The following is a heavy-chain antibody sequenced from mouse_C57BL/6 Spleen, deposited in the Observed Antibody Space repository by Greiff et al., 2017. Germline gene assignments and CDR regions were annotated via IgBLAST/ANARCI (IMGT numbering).Heavy chain of an antibody. V-gene: IGHV1-85*01. J-gene: IGHJ4*01. CDR2: IYPRDGST. CDR3: ARSTPNGHYYYGSSYYAMDY. CDR1: GYTFTSYD. D-gene: IGHD1-1*01. Sequence: QVQLQQSGPELVKPGASVKLSCKASGYTFTSYDINWVKQRPGQGLEWIGWIYPRDGSTKYNEKFKGKATLTVDTSSSTAYMGLHSLTSEDSAVYFCARSTPNGHYYYGSSYYAMDYWGQGTSVTVSS.